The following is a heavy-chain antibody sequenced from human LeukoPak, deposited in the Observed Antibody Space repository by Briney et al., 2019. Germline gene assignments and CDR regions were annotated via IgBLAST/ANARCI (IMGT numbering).Heavy chain of an antibody. CDR1: GFTVSSNY. J-gene: IGHJ4*02. CDR3: AAAHGSATRFDY. CDR2: IYSGGST. V-gene: IGHV3-53*01. D-gene: IGHD3-10*01. Sequence: GGSLRLSCAASGFTVSSNYMSWVRQAPGKGLEWVSVIYSGGSTYYADSVKGRFTISRDNSKNTLYLQMNSRRAEDTAVYYCAAAHGSATRFDYWGQGTLVTVSS.